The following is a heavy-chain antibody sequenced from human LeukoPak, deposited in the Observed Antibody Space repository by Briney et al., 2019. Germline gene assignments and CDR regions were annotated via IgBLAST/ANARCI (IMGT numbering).Heavy chain of an antibody. J-gene: IGHJ4*02. D-gene: IGHD3-22*01. V-gene: IGHV3-48*01. CDR1: GLTFSSYS. CDR3: ARDGGWYYYDSSGYYDY. CDR2: ISSSSSTI. Sequence: GGSLRLSCAASGLTFSSYSMNWVRQAPGKGLEWVSYISSSSSTIYYADSVKGRFTISRDNAKNSLYLQMNSLRAEDTAVYYCARDGGWYYYDSSGYYDYWGQGTLVTVSS.